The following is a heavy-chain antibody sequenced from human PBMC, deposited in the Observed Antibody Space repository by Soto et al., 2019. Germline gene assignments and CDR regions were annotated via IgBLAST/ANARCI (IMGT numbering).Heavy chain of an antibody. CDR1: GYSISSLY. D-gene: IGHD6-19*01. J-gene: IGHJ4*02. CDR2: IYYSGSI. Sequence: SETLSLTCTVSGYSISSLYWSWIRQPPGKGLEWIGYIYYSGSINYNPSLKSRVTISVDPSKNQFSLRLSSVTAADTAVYYCAKSLWDTSGWKTDYWGQGTLVTVS. V-gene: IGHV4-59*01. CDR3: AKSLWDTSGWKTDY.